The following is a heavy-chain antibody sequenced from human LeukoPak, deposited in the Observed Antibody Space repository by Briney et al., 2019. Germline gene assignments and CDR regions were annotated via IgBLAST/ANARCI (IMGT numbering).Heavy chain of an antibody. CDR1: GFTFSSYA. D-gene: IGHD2-15*01. Sequence: GGSLRLSCVASGFTFSSYAMSWVRQAPGKGLEWVSALSGTGGSTFYADSVKGRFTISRDNSKNTLYLQMTSLRAEDTAVYYCAKYAAVVEIATASLDYWGQGTLVTVSS. V-gene: IGHV3-23*01. CDR2: LSGTGGST. CDR3: AKYAAVVEIATASLDY. J-gene: IGHJ4*02.